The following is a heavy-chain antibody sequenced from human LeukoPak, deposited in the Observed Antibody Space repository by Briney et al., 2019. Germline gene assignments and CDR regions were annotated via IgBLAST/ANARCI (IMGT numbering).Heavy chain of an antibody. Sequence: PGESLRLSCDASGFILSNAWMTWVRQAPGKGLEWVGHIKTKTDGETTDHAAPVKGRFTISRDDSKNTVFLQMDSLKPEDTAVYYCATDRITISGVVVYYFDYWGQGTLVTVSS. CDR2: IKTKTDGETT. V-gene: IGHV3-15*01. J-gene: IGHJ4*02. D-gene: IGHD3-3*01. CDR3: ATDRITISGVVVYYFDY. CDR1: GFILSNAW.